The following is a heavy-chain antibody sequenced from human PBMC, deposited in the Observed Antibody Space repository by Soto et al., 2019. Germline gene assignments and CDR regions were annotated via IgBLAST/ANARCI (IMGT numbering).Heavy chain of an antibody. CDR2: IYPGDSDT. Sequence: PGESLKISCKGSGYSFTSYWIGWVRQMPGKGLEWMGIIYPGDSDTRYRPSFQGQVTISADKSISTAYLQWSSLKASDTAMYYCARHEIAAAGTDYYYYGMDVWGQGTTVTVSS. V-gene: IGHV5-51*01. J-gene: IGHJ6*02. CDR3: ARHEIAAAGTDYYYYGMDV. CDR1: GYSFTSYW. D-gene: IGHD6-13*01.